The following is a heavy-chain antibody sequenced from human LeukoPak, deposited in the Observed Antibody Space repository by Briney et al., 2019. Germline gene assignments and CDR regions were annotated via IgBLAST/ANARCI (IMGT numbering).Heavy chain of an antibody. D-gene: IGHD5-18*01. CDR2: ISGNGGST. CDR3: AKHRGYSYAYAFDI. Sequence: VQLVESGGGVVQPGRSLRLSCAASGFTFSSYAMHWDRQAPGQGLEWISTISGNGGSTYYADSVTGRFTISRDNSKNTLFLQMNSLSAEDTAVYYCAKHRGYSYAYAFDIWGQGTMVTVSS. CDR1: GFTFSSYA. V-gene: IGHV3-23*04. J-gene: IGHJ3*02.